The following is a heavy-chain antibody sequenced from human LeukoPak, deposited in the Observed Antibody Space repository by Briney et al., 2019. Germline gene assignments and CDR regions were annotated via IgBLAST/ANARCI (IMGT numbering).Heavy chain of an antibody. CDR1: GFTFSSYG. D-gene: IGHD4-23*01. Sequence: GGSLRLSCAASGFTFSSYGMHWVRQAPGKGLEWVAVISYGGSNKYYADSVKGRFTISRDNSKNTLYLQMNSLRAEDTAVYYCANTVVVYWGQGTLVTVSS. CDR2: ISYGGSNK. V-gene: IGHV3-30*18. CDR3: ANTVVVY. J-gene: IGHJ4*02.